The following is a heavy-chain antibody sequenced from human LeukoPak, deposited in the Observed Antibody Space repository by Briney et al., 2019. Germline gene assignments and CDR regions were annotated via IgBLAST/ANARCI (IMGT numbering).Heavy chain of an antibody. D-gene: IGHD3-10*02. V-gene: IGHV3-21*01. J-gene: IGHJ6*04. CDR2: ISSSSSYI. CDR1: GFTFSSYS. Sequence: KSGGSLRLSCAASGFTFSSYSMNWVRQAPGKGLEWVSSISSSSSYIYYADSVKGRFTISRDNAKNSLYLQMNSLRADDTAVYYCAELGITMIGGVWGKGTTVTISS. CDR3: AELGITMIGGV.